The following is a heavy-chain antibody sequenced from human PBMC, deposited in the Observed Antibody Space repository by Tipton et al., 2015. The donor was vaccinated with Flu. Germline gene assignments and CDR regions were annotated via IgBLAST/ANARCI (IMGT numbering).Heavy chain of an antibody. J-gene: IGHJ6*03. Sequence: SLRLSCAASGFTFSSYSMNWVRQAPGKGLEWVSYISSSSSTIYYADSVKGRFTISRDNAKNSLYLQMNSLRAEDTAVYYCARINEYYDFWSGLRKGYHYYYMDVWGKGTTVTVSS. CDR3: ARINEYYDFWSGLRKGYHYYYMDV. D-gene: IGHD3-3*01. V-gene: IGHV3-48*01. CDR2: ISSSSSTI. CDR1: GFTFSSYS.